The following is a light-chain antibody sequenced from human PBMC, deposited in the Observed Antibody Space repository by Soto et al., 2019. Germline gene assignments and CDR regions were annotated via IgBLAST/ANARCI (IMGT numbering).Light chain of an antibody. CDR1: QGISSA. V-gene: IGKV1-13*02. Sequence: AIQLTQSPSSLSASVGDRVSITCRASQGISSALAWYQHKPGKAPKILIYDASSLQSGVPSRFSGSESGTECTLTISSLQPEYFATDYCQQLKTYPFTFGQGTRLEIK. CDR3: QQLKTYPFT. J-gene: IGKJ5*01. CDR2: DAS.